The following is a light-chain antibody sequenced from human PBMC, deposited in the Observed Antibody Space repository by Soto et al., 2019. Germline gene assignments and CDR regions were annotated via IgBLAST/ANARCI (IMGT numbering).Light chain of an antibody. CDR1: QSVSSSY. V-gene: IGKV3-20*01. J-gene: IGKJ3*01. CDR2: GAS. Sequence: EIVLTQSPGTLSLSPGERATLSCRASQSVSSSYLAWYQQKPGQAPRLLIYGASSRATGIPDRFSGRESGTDFTLTISRLEPEDFAVYYCQQYGSSPLTFGTGTKVDIK. CDR3: QQYGSSPLT.